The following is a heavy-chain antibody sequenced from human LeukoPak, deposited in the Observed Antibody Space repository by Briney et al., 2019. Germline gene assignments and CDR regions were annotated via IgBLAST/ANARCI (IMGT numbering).Heavy chain of an antibody. V-gene: IGHV3-30-3*01. Sequence: GRSLRLSCAASGFTFSSYAMHCVRPAPGKGREWVAVISYDGSNQYHADSVKGRFTISRDNSKNTLYLQMNSLIAEDTAVYYCAKKMDDAFDIWGQGTMVSVSS. D-gene: IGHD5-24*01. CDR2: ISYDGSNQ. CDR3: AKKMDDAFDI. CDR1: GFTFSSYA. J-gene: IGHJ3*02.